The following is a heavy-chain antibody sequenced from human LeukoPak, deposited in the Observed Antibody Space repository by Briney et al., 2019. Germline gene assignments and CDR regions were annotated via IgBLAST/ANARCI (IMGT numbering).Heavy chain of an antibody. Sequence: SETLSLTCTVSGGPISSGGYYWSWIRQPPGKGLEWIGYIYHSGSTYYNPSLKSRVTISVDRSKNQFSLKLSSVTAADTAVCYCARGYDYVRGFDYWGQGTLVTVSS. V-gene: IGHV4-30-2*01. CDR3: ARGYDYVRGFDY. D-gene: IGHD3-16*01. CDR2: IYHSGST. CDR1: GGPISSGGYY. J-gene: IGHJ4*02.